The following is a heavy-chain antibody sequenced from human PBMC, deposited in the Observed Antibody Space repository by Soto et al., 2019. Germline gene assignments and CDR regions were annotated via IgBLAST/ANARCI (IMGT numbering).Heavy chain of an antibody. Sequence: QVQLQESGPGLVKPSQTLSLTCTVSGGSISSGGYYWSWIRQHPGKGLEWIGYIYYRGSTYYNPSLKICVTISVATSKNHFSLKLSSVTAADTAVYYCAIHAGYCSSTSCYGPHWYFDLWGRGTPVTVSS. D-gene: IGHD2-2*01. V-gene: IGHV4-31*03. CDR1: GGSISSGGYY. CDR3: AIHAGYCSSTSCYGPHWYFDL. J-gene: IGHJ2*01. CDR2: IYYRGST.